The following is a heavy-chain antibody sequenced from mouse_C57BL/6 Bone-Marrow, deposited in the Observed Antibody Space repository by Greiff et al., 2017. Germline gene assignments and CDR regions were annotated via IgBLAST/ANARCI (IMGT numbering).Heavy chain of an antibody. Sequence: QVHVKQSGPELVKPGASVKLSCKASGYTFTSYDINWVKQRPGQGLEWIGWIYPGDGSTKYNEKFKGKATLTVDTSSSTAYMELNSLTSEDSAVYFLESWAITSVVATCHFDVWGTGTTVTVSS. V-gene: IGHV1-85*01. D-gene: IGHD1-1*01. J-gene: IGHJ1*03. CDR3: ESWAITSVVATCHFDV. CDR1: GYTFTSYD. CDR2: IYPGDGST.